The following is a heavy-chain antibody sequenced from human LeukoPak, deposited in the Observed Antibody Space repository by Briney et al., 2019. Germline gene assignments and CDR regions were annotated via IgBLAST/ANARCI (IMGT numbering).Heavy chain of an antibody. D-gene: IGHD2-2*02. CDR3: ARGLGYQLLYYYYYGMDV. Sequence: ASVKVSCKASGYTFTSYDINWVRQATGQGLEWMGWMNPNSGNTGCAQKFQGRVTMTRNTSISTAYMELSSLRSEDTAVYYCARGLGYQLLYYYYYGMDVWGQGTTVTVSS. J-gene: IGHJ6*02. CDR1: GYTFTSYD. CDR2: MNPNSGNT. V-gene: IGHV1-8*01.